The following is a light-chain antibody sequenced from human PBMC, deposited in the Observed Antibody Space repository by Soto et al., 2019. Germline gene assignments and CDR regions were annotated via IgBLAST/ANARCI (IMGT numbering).Light chain of an antibody. V-gene: IGLV2-14*01. CDR3: SSSTSSSTLV. Sequence: QSALTQPASVSGSPGQSITISCTGTASDVGAYDYVSWYQHHPGKPPKLLIFEVRDRPSGVSNHFSGSKSGNTASLTISGLQPEDEADYFCSSSTSSSTLVFGTVTKVTVL. J-gene: IGLJ1*01. CDR2: EVR. CDR1: ASDVGAYDY.